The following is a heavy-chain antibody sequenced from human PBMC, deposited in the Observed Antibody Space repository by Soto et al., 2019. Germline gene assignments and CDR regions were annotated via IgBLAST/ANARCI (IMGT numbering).Heavy chain of an antibody. CDR1: GFSFSSYW. Sequence: PGGSLRLSCAASGFSFSSYWINWVRQAPGKGLEWVANMIPDGSVQYYVDSVKGRFTISRDNAKNSASLQMNGLRAEDAAVYYCLSGRGYWGQGTLVTVSS. V-gene: IGHV3-7*01. CDR3: LSGRGY. CDR2: MIPDGSVQ. J-gene: IGHJ4*02.